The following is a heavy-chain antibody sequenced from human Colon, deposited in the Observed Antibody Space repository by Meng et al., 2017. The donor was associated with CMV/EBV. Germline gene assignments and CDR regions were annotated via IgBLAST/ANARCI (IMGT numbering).Heavy chain of an antibody. Sequence: GESLKISCVVSGHTFTTYWMTWVRQAPGKGLEWVSSISSGLSHIYYADSVKGRFSIFRDDAKNSLFLQMNSLRDEDTAVYYCAGSRGWARPPEFWGQGTLVTVSS. D-gene: IGHD6-19*01. CDR3: AGSRGWARPPEF. J-gene: IGHJ1*01. V-gene: IGHV3-21*01. CDR1: GHTFTTYW. CDR2: ISSGLSHI.